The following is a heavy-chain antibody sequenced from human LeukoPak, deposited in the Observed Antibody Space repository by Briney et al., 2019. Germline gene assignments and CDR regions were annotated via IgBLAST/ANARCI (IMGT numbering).Heavy chain of an antibody. D-gene: IGHD6-13*01. CDR2: IYHSGST. CDR3: ARVWYGIAAAGYNFDY. CDR1: GGSFSGYY. J-gene: IGHJ4*02. V-gene: IGHV4-34*01. Sequence: SETLSLTCAVYGGSFSGYYWGWIRQPPGKGLGWIGFIYHSGSTYYNPSLKSRVTISVDTSKNQFSLKLSSVTAADTAVYYCARVWYGIAAAGYNFDYWGQGTLVTVSS.